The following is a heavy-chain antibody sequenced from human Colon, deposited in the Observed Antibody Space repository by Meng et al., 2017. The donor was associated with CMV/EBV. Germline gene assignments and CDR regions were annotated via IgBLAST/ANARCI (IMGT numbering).Heavy chain of an antibody. CDR1: GFTFDTFP. Sequence: GESLKISCAASGFTFDTFPMGWVRQAPGTGLEWVSTLHYDALTAKYADSVEGRFTISRDTSKSTLYLEMKSLRVDDTAIYFCAKGVNSGYTYSAFDILGQGTVVTVSS. J-gene: IGHJ3*02. D-gene: IGHD3-22*01. CDR3: AKGVNSGYTYSAFDI. V-gene: IGHV3-23*01. CDR2: LHYDALTA.